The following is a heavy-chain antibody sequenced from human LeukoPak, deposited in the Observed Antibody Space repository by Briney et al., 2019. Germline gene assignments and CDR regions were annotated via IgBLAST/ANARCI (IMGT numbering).Heavy chain of an antibody. CDR1: GFTFSSYG. J-gene: IGHJ4*02. D-gene: IGHD6-19*01. CDR2: KSYDGSNK. CDR3: AKGAVAGLTYFDY. V-gene: IGHV3-30*18. Sequence: GRSLRLSCAASGFTFSSYGMHWVRQAPGKGLEWVAVKSYDGSNKYYADSVKGRFTISRDNSKNTLYLQMNSLRAEGTAVYYCAKGAVAGLTYFDYWGQGTLVTVSS.